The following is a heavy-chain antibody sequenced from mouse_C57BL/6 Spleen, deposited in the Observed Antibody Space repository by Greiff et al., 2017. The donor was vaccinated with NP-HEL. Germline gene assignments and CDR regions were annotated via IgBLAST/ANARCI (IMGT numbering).Heavy chain of an antibody. J-gene: IGHJ4*01. V-gene: IGHV1-61*01. D-gene: IGHD2-3*01. CDR1: GYTFTRSW. CDR3: ARGGYGYYDYYAMDY. CDR2: IYPSDSET. Sequence: QVQLQQPGAELVRPGSSVKLSCNASGYTFTRSWLDLVTQRPGQGLEWIGNIYPSDSETHYNQKFKDKATLTVDKSSSTAYMQLSSLTSEDSAVYYCARGGYGYYDYYAMDYWGQGTSVTVSS.